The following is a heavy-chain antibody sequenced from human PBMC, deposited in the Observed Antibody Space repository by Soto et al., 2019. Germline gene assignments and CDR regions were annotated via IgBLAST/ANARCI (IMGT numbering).Heavy chain of an antibody. CDR3: ASWNDGSALY. V-gene: IGHV4-59*01. D-gene: IGHD1-1*01. CDR2: MFYSGTT. Sequence: QVQLQESGPGVVKPSETLSLICTVSGGSISSYYWSWIRQPPGKGLELIAFMFYSGTTNYNPSLKRRVTMSVDTPKSQFYLRLSSVTAEDTAVYYCASWNDGSALYWGQGILVTVSS. J-gene: IGHJ4*02. CDR1: GGSISSYY.